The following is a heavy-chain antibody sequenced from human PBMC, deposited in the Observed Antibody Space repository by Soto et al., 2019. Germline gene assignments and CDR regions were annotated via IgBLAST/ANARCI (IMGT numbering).Heavy chain of an antibody. D-gene: IGHD3-3*02. Sequence: PSETLSLTCTVSGGSISSYYWSWIRQPAGKGLEWIGRIYTSGSTNYNPSLKSRVTMSVDTSKNQFSLKLSSVTAADTAVYYCARGLEHFREDCFDPWGQRTLVTVSS. V-gene: IGHV4-4*07. CDR3: ARGLEHFREDCFDP. CDR2: IYTSGST. J-gene: IGHJ5*02. CDR1: GGSISSYY.